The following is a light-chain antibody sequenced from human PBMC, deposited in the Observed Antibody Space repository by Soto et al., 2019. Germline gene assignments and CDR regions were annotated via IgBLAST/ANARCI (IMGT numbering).Light chain of an antibody. Sequence: LLSQSPSTLPVSTGERATLSCRASQSVGSTLAWFQQKPGQAPRLLIYGSSTRATGVPARFSGSGSGTEFTLTISSLQSEDFAVYYCQQYNNWQTFGQGTKVAIK. V-gene: IGKV3-15*01. CDR3: QQYNNWQT. CDR2: GSS. J-gene: IGKJ1*01. CDR1: QSVGST.